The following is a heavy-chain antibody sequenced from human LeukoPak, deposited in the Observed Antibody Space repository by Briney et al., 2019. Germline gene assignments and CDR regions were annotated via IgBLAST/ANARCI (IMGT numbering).Heavy chain of an antibody. CDR1: GGSFTDYF. Sequence: SETLSLTCDVFGGSFTDYFWTWIRQSPGKGLEWIGEINDYTGNTNYNPSLNSRVSISLEKSKNQLSLELRSVTAADTAVYYCARGPIAKIVVVHSFHYGMDVWGQGTTVTVSS. D-gene: IGHD3-22*01. CDR2: INDYTGNT. J-gene: IGHJ6*02. V-gene: IGHV4-34*01. CDR3: ARGPIAKIVVVHSFHYGMDV.